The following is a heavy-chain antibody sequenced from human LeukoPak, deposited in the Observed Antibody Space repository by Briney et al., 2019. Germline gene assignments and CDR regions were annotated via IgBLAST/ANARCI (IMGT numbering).Heavy chain of an antibody. CDR3: ARFSSGCSTSSCYLTY. V-gene: IGHV4-59*11. D-gene: IGHD2-2*01. J-gene: IGHJ4*02. Sequence: SETLSLTCSVSGGSLSSHYWSWIRQPPGKGLELIGHIHDTGSTFYNPSLRGRVTISLDTSNNQFSLKLTSMTAADTAVYYCARFSSGCSTSSCYLTYWGQGTLVPVS. CDR2: IHDTGST. CDR1: GGSLSSHY.